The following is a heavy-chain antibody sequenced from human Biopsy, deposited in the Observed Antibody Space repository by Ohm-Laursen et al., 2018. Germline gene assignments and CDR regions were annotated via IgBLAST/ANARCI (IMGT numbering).Heavy chain of an antibody. Sequence: ASVKVSCKSSGYTFISFGITWVRQAPGQGLEWVGYIGGDNGDTKYAQKFQGRVTMTTDTSTSTAYMELRSLRSDDTAFYYCARDGKYDSRGYWGPGTLVTVSS. D-gene: IGHD3-22*01. CDR3: ARDGKYDSRGY. J-gene: IGHJ4*02. CDR2: IGGDNGDT. CDR1: GYTFISFG. V-gene: IGHV1-18*01.